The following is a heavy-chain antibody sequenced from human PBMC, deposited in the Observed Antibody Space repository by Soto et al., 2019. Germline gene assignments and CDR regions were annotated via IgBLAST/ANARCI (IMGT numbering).Heavy chain of an antibody. CDR2: IKGDGIST. D-gene: IGHD3-10*01. CDR3: ARGAMGNYYNDY. CDR1: GFTFSSYW. Sequence: EVHLVESGGGLVQSGGSLRLSCAASGFTFSSYWMHWVRQPPGKGLVWVSRIKGDGISTNYADSVKGRFTISRDNAKDTVFLQINGLSAADTAVYYCARGAMGNYYNDYWGQGTLVTVSS. V-gene: IGHV3-74*01. J-gene: IGHJ4*02.